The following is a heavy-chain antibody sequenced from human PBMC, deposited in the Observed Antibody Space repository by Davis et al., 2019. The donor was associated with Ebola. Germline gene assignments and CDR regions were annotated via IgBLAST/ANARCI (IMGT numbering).Heavy chain of an antibody. D-gene: IGHD2-2*01. Sequence: GGSLRLSCAASGFSFANAWMNWVRQAPGKGLEWVGRIKSNADYGKTDYAAPVRGRFSISRDDSKNTLYLQMNSLKTEDTAVYYCTTDLVPAATRGVYYYYYYMDGWGKGTTVTVSS. CDR1: GFSFANAW. V-gene: IGHV3-15*01. CDR2: IKSNADYGKT. CDR3: TTDLVPAATRGVYYYYYYMDG. J-gene: IGHJ6*03.